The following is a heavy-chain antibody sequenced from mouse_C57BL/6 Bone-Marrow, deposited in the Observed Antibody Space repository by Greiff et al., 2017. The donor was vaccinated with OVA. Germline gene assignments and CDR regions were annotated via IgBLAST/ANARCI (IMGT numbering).Heavy chain of an antibody. J-gene: IGHJ3*01. V-gene: IGHV1-81*01. CDR1: GYTFTSYG. CDR3: ARRALFAY. CDR2: IYPRSGNT. Sequence: QVQLQLSGAELARPGASVKLSCKASGYTFTSYGISWVKQRTGQGLEWIGEIYPRSGNTYYNEKFKGKATLTADKSSSTAYMELRSLTSEDSAVYFCARRALFAYWGQGTLVTVSA.